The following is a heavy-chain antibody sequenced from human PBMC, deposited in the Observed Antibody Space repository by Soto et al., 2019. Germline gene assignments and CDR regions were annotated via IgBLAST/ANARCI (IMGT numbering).Heavy chain of an antibody. Sequence: PGGSLRLSCAASGFTFSSYGMHWVRQAPGKGLEWVAVISYDGSNKYYADSVKGRFTISRDNSKNTLYLQMNSLRAEDTAVYYCANIPDNNYYYYGMDVWGQGTTVTVSS. D-gene: IGHD2-21*01. CDR2: ISYDGSNK. J-gene: IGHJ6*02. V-gene: IGHV3-30*18. CDR1: GFTFSSYG. CDR3: ANIPDNNYYYYGMDV.